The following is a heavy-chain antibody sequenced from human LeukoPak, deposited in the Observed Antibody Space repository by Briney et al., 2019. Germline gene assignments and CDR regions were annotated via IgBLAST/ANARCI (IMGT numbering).Heavy chain of an antibody. CDR1: GGSISSHY. CDR3: ARTYYFASGSYYDAWGFDF. J-gene: IGHJ4*02. Sequence: SETLSLTCTVSGGSISSHYWSWIRQPPGKGLEWIGYIDYTGTANYNPSLKSRVTISLDTSKNQSSLKLTSVTTADTAAYYCARTYYFASGSYYDAWGFDFWGQGTLVTVSS. D-gene: IGHD3-10*01. V-gene: IGHV4-59*11. CDR2: IDYTGTA.